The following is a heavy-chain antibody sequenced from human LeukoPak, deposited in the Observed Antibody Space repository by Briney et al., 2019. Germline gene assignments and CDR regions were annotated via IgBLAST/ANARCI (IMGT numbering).Heavy chain of an antibody. CDR1: GXTFSDYY. J-gene: IGHJ4*02. CDR3: ARGGALRYFDWLLYR. D-gene: IGHD3-9*01. CDR2: ISSSSSYT. Sequence: GGPLRLSCAAPGXTFSDYYMSWIRQAPGKGLERVSYISSSSSYTNYAESVKGRFTISRDNAKNSLYLQMSSLRAEDTAVYYCARGGALRYFDWLLYRWGQGTLVTVSS. V-gene: IGHV3-11*05.